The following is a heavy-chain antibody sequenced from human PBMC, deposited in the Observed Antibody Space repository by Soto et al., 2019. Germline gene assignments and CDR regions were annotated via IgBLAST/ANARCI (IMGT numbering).Heavy chain of an antibody. J-gene: IGHJ3*02. CDR2: IIPILGIA. CDR1: GGTFSSYT. Sequence: QVQLVQSGAEVKNPGSPVKVSCKATGGTFSSYTISWVRQAPGQGLEWMGRIIPILGIANYAQKFQGRVTITADKSTSTAYMELSGVRSDDTAGYYCAREKGSSSSHDAFDIWGQGTMVTVSS. CDR3: AREKGSSSSHDAFDI. V-gene: IGHV1-69*08. D-gene: IGHD6-6*01.